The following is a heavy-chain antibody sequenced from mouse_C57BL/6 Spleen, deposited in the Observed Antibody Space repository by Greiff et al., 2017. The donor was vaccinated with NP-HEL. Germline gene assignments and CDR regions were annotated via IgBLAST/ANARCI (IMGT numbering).Heavy chain of an antibody. CDR2: IDPSDSYT. Sequence: QVQLQQPGAELVKPGASVKLSCKASGYTFTSYWMQWVKQRPGQGLEWIGEIDPSDSYTNYNQKFKGKATLTVDTSSSTAYMQLSSLTSEDSAVYYCARSLHYYGSRGGYYFDYWGQGTTLTVSS. CDR3: ARSLHYYGSRGGYYFDY. V-gene: IGHV1-50*01. J-gene: IGHJ2*01. D-gene: IGHD1-1*01. CDR1: GYTFTSYW.